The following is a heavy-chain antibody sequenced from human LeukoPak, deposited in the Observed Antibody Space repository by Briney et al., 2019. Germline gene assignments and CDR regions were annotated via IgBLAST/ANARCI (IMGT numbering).Heavy chain of an antibody. CDR2: INRNRSYT. J-gene: IGHJ4*02. D-gene: IGHD6-13*01. V-gene: IGHV3-11*03. CDR3: AAGTAADF. CDR1: RIPFSDYY. Sequence: KPGGSLRLSRVVSRIPFSDYYMNWAPQASGKGLEWISYINRNRSYTDYANSVKGRISTARVNAKRVMYLHMNSLSLEDTAVYYCAAGTAADFWGQGTLVTVSS.